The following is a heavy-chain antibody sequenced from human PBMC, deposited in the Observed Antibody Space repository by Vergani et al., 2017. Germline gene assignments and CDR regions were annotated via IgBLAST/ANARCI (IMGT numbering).Heavy chain of an antibody. D-gene: IGHD3-22*01. J-gene: IGHJ4*02. CDR1: GFTVSSNY. V-gene: IGHV3-30*18. CDR3: AKDHDYYDSSGYINIDY. Sequence: VQLVESGGGLVQPGGSLRLSCAASGFTVSSNYMSWVRQAPGKGLEWVAVISYDGSNKYYADSVKGRFTISRDNSKNTLYLQMNSLRAEDTAVYYCAKDHDYYDSSGYINIDYWGQGTLVTVSS. CDR2: ISYDGSNK.